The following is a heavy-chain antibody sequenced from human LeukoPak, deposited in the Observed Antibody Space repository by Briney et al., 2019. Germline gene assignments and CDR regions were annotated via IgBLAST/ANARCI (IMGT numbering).Heavy chain of an antibody. CDR3: AMPGLLHYY. CDR2: INHSGST. J-gene: IGHJ4*02. D-gene: IGHD2-15*01. CDR1: GGSFSGYY. Sequence: PSETLSLTCAVYGGSFSGYYWSWIRQPPGKGLEWIGEINHSGSTNYNPSLKSRVTISVDTSKNQFSLKLSSVTAADAAVYYCAMPGLLHYYWGQGTLVTVSS. V-gene: IGHV4-34*01.